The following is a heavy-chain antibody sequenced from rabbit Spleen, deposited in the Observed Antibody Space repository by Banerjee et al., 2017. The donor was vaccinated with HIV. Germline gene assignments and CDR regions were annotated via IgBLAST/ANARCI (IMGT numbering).Heavy chain of an antibody. CDR1: GVSFSYSSY. J-gene: IGHJ6*01. CDR2: IDIGSSGFT. CDR3: ARDTSSSFSSYGMDL. Sequence: QSLEESGGDLVKPGASLTLTCTASGVSFSYSSYMCWVRQAPGKGLEWIACIDIGSSGFTYFATWAKDRFTISKTSSTTVTLQMTRLTAADTATYFCARDTSSSFSSYGMDLWGPGTLVTVS. D-gene: IGHD1-1*01. V-gene: IGHV1S40*01.